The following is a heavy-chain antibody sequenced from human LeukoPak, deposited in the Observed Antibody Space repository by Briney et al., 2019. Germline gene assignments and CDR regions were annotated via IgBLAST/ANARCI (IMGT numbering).Heavy chain of an antibody. CDR1: GVTFSSYA. CDR3: AKKESITMVRGVISPYFDY. J-gene: IGHJ4*02. CDR2: ISNSGGST. D-gene: IGHD3-10*01. Sequence: GGSLRLSCAVSGVTFSSYAMTWVRQAPGKGLQWVSTISNSGGSTYYADSVKGRFTISRDNSKNTLYLQMNSLSAEDTAVYYCAKKESITMVRGVISPYFDYWGQGTLVTVSS. V-gene: IGHV3-23*01.